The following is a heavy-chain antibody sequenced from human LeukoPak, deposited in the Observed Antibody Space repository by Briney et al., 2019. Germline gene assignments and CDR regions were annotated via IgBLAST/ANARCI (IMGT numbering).Heavy chain of an antibody. CDR3: AKSPGEGYSGYDWYGY. D-gene: IGHD5-12*01. CDR1: GFTFSSYW. CDR2: INSDGSST. V-gene: IGHV3-74*01. Sequence: PGGSLRLSCAASGFTFSSYWMHWVRQAPGKGLVWVSRINSDGSSTSYADSVKGRFTISRDNSKNTLYLQMNSLRAEDTAVYYCAKSPGEGYSGYDWYGYWGQGTLVTVSS. J-gene: IGHJ4*02.